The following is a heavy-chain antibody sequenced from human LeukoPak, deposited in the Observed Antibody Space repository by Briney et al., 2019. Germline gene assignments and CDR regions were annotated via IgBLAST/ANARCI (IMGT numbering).Heavy chain of an antibody. J-gene: IGHJ3*02. D-gene: IGHD2-2*01. CDR3: ASGDCTTTSCYDDGFDI. Sequence: SPSETLSLTCTVSGGSISSYYWSWIRQPAGKRLEWLGRIYTSGSTNYNPSLKSRVTMSVDTSKNQFSLKLSSVTAADTAVYYCASGDCTTTSCYDDGFDIWGQGTMVTVSS. V-gene: IGHV4-4*07. CDR2: IYTSGST. CDR1: GGSISSYY.